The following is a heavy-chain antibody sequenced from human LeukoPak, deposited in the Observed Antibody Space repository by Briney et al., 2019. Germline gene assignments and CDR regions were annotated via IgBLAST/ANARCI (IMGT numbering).Heavy chain of an antibody. CDR1: GYTLTELS. Sequence: ASVKVSCKVSGYTLTELSMHWVRQAPGKWLEWMGGFDPEDGETIYAQKFQGRVTMTEDTSTDTAYMELSSLRSEDTAVYYCAREGTGTTVTRWTKGVEYFDYWGQGTLVTVSS. D-gene: IGHD4-11*01. CDR3: AREGTGTTVTRWTKGVEYFDY. V-gene: IGHV1-24*01. J-gene: IGHJ4*02. CDR2: FDPEDGET.